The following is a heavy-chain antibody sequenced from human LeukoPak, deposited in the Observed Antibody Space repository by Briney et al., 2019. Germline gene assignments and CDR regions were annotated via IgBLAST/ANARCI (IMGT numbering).Heavy chain of an antibody. V-gene: IGHV1-2*02. CDR2: INPNTGGT. CDR1: GYTFTGYY. Sequence: ASVKVSCKASGYTFTGYYMHWMRQAPGQGLEWMGSINPNTGGTNCAQKFQGRVTMTRDTSISTAYMELSRLTSDDTAVYYCARNSVGDPWDNWGQGTLVTVSS. CDR3: ARNSVGDPWDN. J-gene: IGHJ4*02. D-gene: IGHD3-10*01.